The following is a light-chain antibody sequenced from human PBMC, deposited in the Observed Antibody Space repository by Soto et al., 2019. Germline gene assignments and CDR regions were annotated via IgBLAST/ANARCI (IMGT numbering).Light chain of an antibody. CDR1: QSVRSSY. CDR3: QHYGSPLT. CDR2: GAS. J-gene: IGKJ4*01. Sequence: EIVLTQSPGTLSLSPGGRATLSCRASQSVRSSYLAWYQQRPGQAPRLLIFGASFRATGIPDRFSGSGSGTDFTLTISRLEPEDFALYYCQHYGSPLTFGGGTKVEIK. V-gene: IGKV3-20*01.